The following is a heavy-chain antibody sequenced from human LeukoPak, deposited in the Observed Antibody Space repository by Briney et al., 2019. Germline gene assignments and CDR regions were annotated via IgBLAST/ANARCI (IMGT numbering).Heavy chain of an antibody. J-gene: IGHJ5*02. CDR2: IHYGGST. D-gene: IGHD3-10*01. CDR1: GGSISGDYY. CDR3: ARDLSLSLVRGIIISGLDP. Sequence: NSSETLSLTCTVSGGSISGDYYWTWFRQPPGKGLEWIGFIHYGGSTNYNPSLKSRLTISVDTSKNQFSLKLTSLTAADTAVYYCARDLSLSLVRGIIISGLDPWGQGTLATVSS. V-gene: IGHV4-61*08.